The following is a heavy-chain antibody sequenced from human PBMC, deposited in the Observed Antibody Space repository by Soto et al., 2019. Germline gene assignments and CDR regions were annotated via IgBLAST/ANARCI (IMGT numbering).Heavy chain of an antibody. CDR2: INHSGST. CDR1: GGSFSGYY. CDR3: ARGPTIRGYSYVSYWYFDL. Sequence: QVQLQXWGAGLLKPXXXXSLTCAVYGGSFSGYYWSWIRQPPGKGLEWIGEINHSGSTNYNPSLKSRVTISVDTSKNQFSLKLSSVTAADTAVYYCARGPTIRGYSYVSYWYFDLWGRGTLVTVSS. D-gene: IGHD5-18*01. V-gene: IGHV4-34*01. J-gene: IGHJ2*01.